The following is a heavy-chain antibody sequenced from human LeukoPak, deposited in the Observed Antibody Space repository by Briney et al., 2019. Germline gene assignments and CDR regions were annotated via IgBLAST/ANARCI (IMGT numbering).Heavy chain of an antibody. Sequence: ASVKVSWKASGYTFSTYRISWVRQAPGQGLEWMGWISAYKGNTYYAQKLQGRVTMTTDTSTSTAYMEMRSLRSDDTAIYYCARDLYFYGSRSYYDVLGGRGRGRMVTVSS. V-gene: IGHV1-18*01. CDR1: GYTFSTYR. CDR3: ARDLYFYGSRSYYDVLGG. CDR2: ISAYKGNT. D-gene: IGHD3-10*01. J-gene: IGHJ3*01.